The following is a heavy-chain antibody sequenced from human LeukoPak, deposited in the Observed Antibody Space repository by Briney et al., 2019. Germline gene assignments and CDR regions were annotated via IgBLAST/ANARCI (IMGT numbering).Heavy chain of an antibody. V-gene: IGHV3-74*01. CDR1: GFTFSSYW. CDR3: AREGGSSWYPYFDY. J-gene: IGHJ4*02. Sequence: LPGGSLRLSCAASGFTFSSYWMHWVRQAPGKGLVWVSRINSDGSSTSYADSVKGRFTISRDNARNSLYLQMNSLRAEDTAVYYCAREGGSSWYPYFDYWGQGTLVTVSS. CDR2: INSDGSST. D-gene: IGHD6-13*01.